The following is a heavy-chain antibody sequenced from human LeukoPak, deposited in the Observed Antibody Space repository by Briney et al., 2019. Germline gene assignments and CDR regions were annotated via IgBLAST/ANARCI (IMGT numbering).Heavy chain of an antibody. J-gene: IGHJ4*02. V-gene: IGHV1-69*13. Sequence: GASVKVSCKASGGTFSSYAISWVRQAPGQGLEWMGGIIPIFGTANYAQKFQGRVTITADESTSTAYMELSSLRSEDTAVYCCARDRYSYGPYDYWGQGTLVTVSS. CDR1: GGTFSSYA. D-gene: IGHD5-18*01. CDR2: IIPIFGTA. CDR3: ARDRYSYGPYDY.